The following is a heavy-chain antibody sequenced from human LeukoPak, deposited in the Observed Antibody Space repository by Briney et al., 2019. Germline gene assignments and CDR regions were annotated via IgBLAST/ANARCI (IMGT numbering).Heavy chain of an antibody. D-gene: IGHD1-14*01. CDR3: AKTGFQWGYYFYYMDV. CDR2: IRHDGSNI. CDR1: GFTFSNYA. J-gene: IGHJ6*03. Sequence: GGSLRLSCAAPGFTFSNYAMHWVRQAPGKGLEWVAFIRHDGSNIYYADSVKGRFTISRDNSKNTLYLQMNSLIAEDTAVYYCAKTGFQWGYYFYYMDVWGKGTTVTVSS. V-gene: IGHV3-30*02.